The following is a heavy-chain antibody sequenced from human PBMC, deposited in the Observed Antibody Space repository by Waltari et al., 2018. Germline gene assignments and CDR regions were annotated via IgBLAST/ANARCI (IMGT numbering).Heavy chain of an antibody. Sequence: QVQLQESGPGLVKPSQTLSLTRTVSGGSISSAGYYWSWLRQHPGKGLEWIGYIYYSGSTYYNPSLKSRVTISVDTSKNQFSLKLSSVTAADTAVYYCARETAAEDAFDIWGQGTMVTVSS. CDR3: ARETAAEDAFDI. CDR2: IYYSGST. J-gene: IGHJ3*02. D-gene: IGHD6-13*01. V-gene: IGHV4-31*03. CDR1: GGSISSAGYY.